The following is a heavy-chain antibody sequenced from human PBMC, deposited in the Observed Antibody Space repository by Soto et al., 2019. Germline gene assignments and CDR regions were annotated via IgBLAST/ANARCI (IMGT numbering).Heavy chain of an antibody. D-gene: IGHD2-2*01. CDR2: INPETGGT. CDR1: GYTLTRYY. J-gene: IGHJ6*02. V-gene: IGHV1-2*02. CDR3: ARERYQVISDGMDV. Sequence: ASMKVSCKASGYTLTRYYVHWVGEAPGQGLEWMEWINPETGGTSYAQKFQGRVTLSRDTSINTAYLEVSRLRFDDAAVYFCARERYQVISDGMDVWGQGATVTVSS.